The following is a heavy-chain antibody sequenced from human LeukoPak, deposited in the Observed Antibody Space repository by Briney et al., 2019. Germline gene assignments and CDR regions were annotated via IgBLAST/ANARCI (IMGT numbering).Heavy chain of an antibody. CDR2: ISGYNGNT. D-gene: IGHD3-16*01. J-gene: IGHJ4*02. CDR1: VYTFTSYG. CDR3: ARVSLGPPPDY. Sequence: ASVNVSCKASVYTFTSYGISWVRQAPGQGLEWMGWISGYNGNTNYAEKLQGRVTMTTYTSTSTAYMEVRSLRSDDTAVYYCARVSLGPPPDYWGQGTLVTVSS. V-gene: IGHV1-18*01.